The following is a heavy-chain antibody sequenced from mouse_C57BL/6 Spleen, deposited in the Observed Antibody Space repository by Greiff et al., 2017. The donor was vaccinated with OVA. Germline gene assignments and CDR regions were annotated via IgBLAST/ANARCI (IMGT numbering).Heavy chain of an antibody. V-gene: IGHV1-39*01. CDR3: ARDYDYDGDYAMDY. CDR2: INPNYGTT. D-gene: IGHD2-4*01. Sequence: EVKLMESGPELVKPGASVKISCKASGYSFTDYNMNWVKQSNGKSLEWIGVINPNYGTTSYNQKFKGKATLTVDQSSSTAYMQLNSLTSEDSAVYYCARDYDYDGDYAMDYWGQGTSVTVSS. CDR1: GYSFTDYN. J-gene: IGHJ4*01.